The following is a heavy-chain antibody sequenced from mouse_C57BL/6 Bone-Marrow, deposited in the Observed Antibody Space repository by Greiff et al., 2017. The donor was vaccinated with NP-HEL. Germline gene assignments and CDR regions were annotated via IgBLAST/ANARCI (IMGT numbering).Heavy chain of an antibody. Sequence: QVQLQQPGAELVMPGASVKLSCKASGYTFTSYWMHWVKQRPGQGLEWIGEIDPSDSYTNYNQKYKGKFTLTVDKSSSTAYMQLSSLTSEDSAVYYCARLELYYSNYAFSYWGQGTLVTVSA. D-gene: IGHD2-5*01. V-gene: IGHV1-69*01. CDR3: ARLELYYSNYAFSY. CDR2: IDPSDSYT. CDR1: GYTFTSYW. J-gene: IGHJ3*01.